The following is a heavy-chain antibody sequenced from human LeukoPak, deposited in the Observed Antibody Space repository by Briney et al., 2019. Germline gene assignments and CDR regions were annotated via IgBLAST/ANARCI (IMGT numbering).Heavy chain of an antibody. CDR3: AREYSSGWHDAFDI. J-gene: IGHJ3*02. V-gene: IGHV4-59*01. CDR1: GGSISSYY. CDR2: IYYSGST. D-gene: IGHD6-19*01. Sequence: SETLSLTCSVSGGSISSYYWSWIRQPPGKGLEWIGYIYYSGSTNYNPSLKSRVTISVDTSKNQFSLKLSSVTAADTAVYYCAREYSSGWHDAFDIWGQGTMVTVSS.